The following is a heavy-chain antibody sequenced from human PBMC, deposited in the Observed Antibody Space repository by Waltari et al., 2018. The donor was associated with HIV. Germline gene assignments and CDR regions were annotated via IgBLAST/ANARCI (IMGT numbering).Heavy chain of an antibody. V-gene: IGHV3-7*01. CDR1: GFTFNDYW. CDR2: IKQDESEK. J-gene: IGHJ4*02. CDR3: AREALYDSSGYYFDY. D-gene: IGHD3-22*01. Sequence: EVQLVESGGGLVQPGGSLRLFCAASGFTFNDYWMTWVRQAPGKGLEWVANIKQDESEKYYVDSVKGRFTISRDNAKNSLFLQMNSLRAEDTAVYYCAREALYDSSGYYFDYWGQGTLVTVSS.